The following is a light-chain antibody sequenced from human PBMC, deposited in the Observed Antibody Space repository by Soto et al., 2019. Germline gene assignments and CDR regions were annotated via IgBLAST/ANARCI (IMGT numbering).Light chain of an antibody. CDR2: GAS. Sequence: EIVLTQSPGTLSLSPGERATLSCSASQSVSSSYLAWYQQKPGQAPRLLIYGASSRATGIPDRSSGSGSGTDFNLTISRLEPEDFAVYYCQQYGSSPPVTFGQGTKLEIK. CDR3: QQYGSSPPVT. J-gene: IGKJ2*01. V-gene: IGKV3-20*01. CDR1: QSVSSSY.